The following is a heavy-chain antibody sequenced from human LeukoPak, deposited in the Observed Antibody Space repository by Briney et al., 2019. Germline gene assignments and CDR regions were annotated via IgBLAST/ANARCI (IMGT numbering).Heavy chain of an antibody. D-gene: IGHD3-22*01. CDR2: ISAYNGNT. V-gene: IGHV1-18*01. CDR1: GYTFTSYG. CDR3: ARDWYHYDSSGYYRTGEVLFDY. Sequence: ASVKVSCKASGYTFTSYGISWVRQAPGQGLEWMGWISAYNGNTNYAQKLQGRVTMTSDTSTSTAYMELRSLRSDDTAVYYCARDWYHYDSSGYYRTGEVLFDYWGQGILVTVSS. J-gene: IGHJ4*02.